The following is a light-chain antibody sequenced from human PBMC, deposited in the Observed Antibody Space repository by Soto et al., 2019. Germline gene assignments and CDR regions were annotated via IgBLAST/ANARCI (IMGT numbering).Light chain of an antibody. J-gene: IGLJ1*01. CDR3: SSYTTSNTPQIV. Sequence: QHSSASGPPGQSINFYCSGPRTDFDSYTYVSWYPHDPGKANTLIIYNVSNRPSGVSNPFSGSKSGNTASLTISGLQPEDEADYYCSSYTTSNTPQIVFGNGTKVTVL. CDR1: RTDFDSYTY. V-gene: IGLV2-14*03. CDR2: NVS.